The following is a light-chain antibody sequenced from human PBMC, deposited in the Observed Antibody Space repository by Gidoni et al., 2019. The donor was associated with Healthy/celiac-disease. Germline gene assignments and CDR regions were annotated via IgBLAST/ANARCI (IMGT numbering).Light chain of an antibody. J-gene: IGLJ2*01. V-gene: IGLV3-21*02. Sequence: SYVLTQPPSVSVAPGQTARLTCGGNNIGSNSVHCYQQQPGQAPVLVVSDDTDRPSGIPERFSGSNSGNTATLPISRVEAGDEADYYCQVWDSSIDHVVFGGGPKLTVL. CDR1: NIGSNS. CDR3: QVWDSSIDHVV. CDR2: DDT.